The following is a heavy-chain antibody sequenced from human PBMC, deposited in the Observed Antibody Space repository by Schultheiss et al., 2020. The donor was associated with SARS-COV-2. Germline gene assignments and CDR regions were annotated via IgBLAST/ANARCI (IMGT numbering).Heavy chain of an antibody. CDR1: GFTFSRYW. V-gene: IGHV3-7*01. CDR3: APVAVAGSSGWFDP. J-gene: IGHJ5*02. D-gene: IGHD6-19*01. CDR2: VNQAGSEK. Sequence: GGSLRLSCAASGFTFSRYWMSWVRQAPGKGLEWVANVNQAGSEKYYVDFVKGRFTISRDNAKNSLYLQMNSLRAEDTAVYYCAPVAVAGSSGWFDPWGQGTLVTVSS.